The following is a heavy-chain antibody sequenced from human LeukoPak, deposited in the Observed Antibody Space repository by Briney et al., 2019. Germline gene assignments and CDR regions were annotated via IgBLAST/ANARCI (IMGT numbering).Heavy chain of an antibody. D-gene: IGHD2-15*01. CDR3: ARRVGYCSGGSCYHIDY. V-gene: IGHV1-8*01. J-gene: IGHJ4*02. Sequence: ASVKVSRKASGYTFTSYDINWVRQATGQGLEWMGWMNPNSGNTGYAQKFQGRVTMTRNTSISTAYMELSSLRSEDTAVYYCARRVGYCSGGSCYHIDYWGQGTLVIVSS. CDR1: GYTFTSYD. CDR2: MNPNSGNT.